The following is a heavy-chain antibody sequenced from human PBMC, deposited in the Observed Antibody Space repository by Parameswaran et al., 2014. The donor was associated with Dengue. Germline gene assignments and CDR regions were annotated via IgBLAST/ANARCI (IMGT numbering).Heavy chain of an antibody. Sequence: WIRQPPGKGLEWVSYISSSGSTIYYADSVKGRFTISRDNAKNSLYLQMNSLRAEDTAVYYCAKDRRIAVAWGQGTLVTVSS. V-gene: IGHV3-11*01. J-gene: IGHJ1*01. CDR3: AKDRRIAVA. CDR2: ISSSGSTI. D-gene: IGHD6-19*01.